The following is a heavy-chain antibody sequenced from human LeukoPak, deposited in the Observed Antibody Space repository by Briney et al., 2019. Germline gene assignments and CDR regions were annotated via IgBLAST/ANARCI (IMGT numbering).Heavy chain of an antibody. J-gene: IGHJ6*02. Sequence: GGSLRLSCAASGFTFDDYAMHWVRQAPGKGLEWVSGISWNSGSIGYADSVKGRFTISRDNAKNSLYLQMNSLRAEDTALYYCAKAAAGTNYYYGMDVWGQGTTVTVSS. V-gene: IGHV3-9*01. CDR2: ISWNSGSI. D-gene: IGHD6-13*01. CDR3: AKAAAGTNYYYGMDV. CDR1: GFTFDDYA.